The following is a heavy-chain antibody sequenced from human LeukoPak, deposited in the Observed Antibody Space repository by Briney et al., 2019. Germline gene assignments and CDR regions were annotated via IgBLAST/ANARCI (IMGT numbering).Heavy chain of an antibody. D-gene: IGHD1-1*01. CDR3: AKDGPGKNEPYYFDS. Sequence: GGSLRLSCAASGFTFSSYAMSWVRQAPGKGLEWVSAISVSGGSTYYADSVKGRFTISRDNSKNTLYLQMTSLRAEDTAVNNCAKDGPGKNEPYYFDSWGQGTLVTVPS. J-gene: IGHJ4*02. CDR1: GFTFSSYA. V-gene: IGHV3-23*01. CDR2: ISVSGGST.